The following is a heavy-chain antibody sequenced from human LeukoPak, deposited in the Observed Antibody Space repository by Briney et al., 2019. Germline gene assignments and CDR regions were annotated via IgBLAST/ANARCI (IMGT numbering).Heavy chain of an antibody. J-gene: IGHJ4*02. D-gene: IGHD2-8*02. CDR3: ARDQVECTGGTCQSRVGFDF. CDR2: IYPGDSDT. CDR1: GYSFTSYW. V-gene: IGHV5-51*01. Sequence: GESLKISCKGSGYSFTSYWIGWVRQMPGKGLEWMGIIYPGDSDTRYSPSFQGQVTISADKSISTAYLQWSSLKASDTAMYYCARDQVECTGGTCQSRVGFDFWGQGTLVTVSS.